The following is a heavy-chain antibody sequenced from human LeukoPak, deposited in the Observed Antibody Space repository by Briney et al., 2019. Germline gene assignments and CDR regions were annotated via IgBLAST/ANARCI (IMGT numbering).Heavy chain of an antibody. V-gene: IGHV3-7*01. Sequence: PGGPLRLSCAGSGVAFSPHWMIWVRQAPGKGLEWVAIINQDGTQKYYVDSVEGRFTISRDNARNSVYLQMTSLGAEDTAVYYCTTGEMDHWGQGTQVTVSS. J-gene: IGHJ4*02. CDR3: TTGEMDH. CDR1: GVAFSPHW. D-gene: IGHD7-27*01. CDR2: INQDGTQK.